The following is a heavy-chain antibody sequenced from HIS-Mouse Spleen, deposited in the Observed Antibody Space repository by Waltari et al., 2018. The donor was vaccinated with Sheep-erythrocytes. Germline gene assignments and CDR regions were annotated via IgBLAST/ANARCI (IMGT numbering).Heavy chain of an antibody. CDR2: ISYDGSNK. V-gene: IGHV3-30*04. Sequence: GGVVQPGRSLRLSCAASGFTFSSYAMHWVGQAPGKGLEWVAVISYDGSNKYYADSVKGRFTISRDNSKNTLYLQMNSLRAEDTAVYYCARVSAGELKYYFDYWGQGTLVTVSS. CDR1: GFTFSSYA. CDR3: ARVSAGELKYYFDY. J-gene: IGHJ4*02. D-gene: IGHD1-26*01.